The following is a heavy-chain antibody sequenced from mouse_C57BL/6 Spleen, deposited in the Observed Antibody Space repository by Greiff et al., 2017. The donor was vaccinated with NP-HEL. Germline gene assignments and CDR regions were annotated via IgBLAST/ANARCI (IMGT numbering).Heavy chain of an antibody. D-gene: IGHD1-1*01. Sequence: QVQLQQPGAELVMPGASVKLSCKASGYTFTSYWMHWVKQRPGQGLEWIGEIDPSDSYTNYNQKFKGKSTLTVDKSSSTAYMQLSSLTSEDSAVYYCARGAIYYYGSSYLFDYWGQGTTLTVSS. CDR2: IDPSDSYT. V-gene: IGHV1-69*01. CDR3: ARGAIYYYGSSYLFDY. J-gene: IGHJ2*01. CDR1: GYTFTSYW.